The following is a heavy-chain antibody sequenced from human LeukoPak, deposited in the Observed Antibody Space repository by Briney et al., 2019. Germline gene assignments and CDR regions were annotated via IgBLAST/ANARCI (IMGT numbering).Heavy chain of an antibody. Sequence: GASVKVSCKASGYTFTSYGISWVRQAPGQGLEWMGWISFYSGNTNYAPQLQGRVTMTTDTSTSTAYMELRSLRSDDTAVYYCARDKPTSGYYFFDYWGQGTLVTVSS. J-gene: IGHJ4*02. CDR1: GYTFTSYG. CDR3: ARDKPTSGYYFFDY. D-gene: IGHD3-3*01. V-gene: IGHV1-18*01. CDR2: ISFYSGNT.